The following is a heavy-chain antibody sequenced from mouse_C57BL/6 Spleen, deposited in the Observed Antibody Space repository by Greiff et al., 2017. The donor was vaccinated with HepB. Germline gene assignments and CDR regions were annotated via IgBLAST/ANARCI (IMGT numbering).Heavy chain of an antibody. CDR2: IDPETGGT. D-gene: IGHD1-1*01. J-gene: IGHJ4*01. CDR1: GYTFTDYE. CDR3: TRSLLPYYAMDY. V-gene: IGHV1-15*01. Sequence: VQLQQSGAELVRPGASVTLSCKASGYTFTDYEMHWVKQTPVHGLEWIGAIDPETGGTAYNQKFKGKAILTADKSSSTAYMELRSLTSADSAVYYCTRSLLPYYAMDYWGQGTSVTVSS.